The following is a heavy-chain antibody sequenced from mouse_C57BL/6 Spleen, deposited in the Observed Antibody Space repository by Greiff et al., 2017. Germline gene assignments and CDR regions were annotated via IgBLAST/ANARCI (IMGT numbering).Heavy chain of an antibody. CDR2: ISSGSSTI. D-gene: IGHD2-4*01. CDR1: GFTFSDYG. J-gene: IGHJ4*01. CDR3: ARMDDYDDGWAMDY. Sequence: EVKVVESGGGLVKPGGSLKLSCAASGFTFSDYGMHWVRQAPEKGLEWVAYISSGSSTIYYADTVKGRFTISRDNAKNTLFLQMTSLRSEDTAMYYCARMDDYDDGWAMDYWGQGTSVTVSS. V-gene: IGHV5-17*01.